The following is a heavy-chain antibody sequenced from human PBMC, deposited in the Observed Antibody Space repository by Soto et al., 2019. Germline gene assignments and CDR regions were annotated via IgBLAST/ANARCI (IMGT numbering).Heavy chain of an antibody. Sequence: SETLSLTCSVSGGSITGGSISRTTYYWGWMRQPPGKGLEWIASFFIGGNTYYNPSLKSRVTTSVDTSKNQFSLTVTSVTAADTAVYYCARRIVATETFDYWGQGTLVTVSS. J-gene: IGHJ4*02. D-gene: IGHD5-12*01. CDR2: FFIGGNT. V-gene: IGHV4-39*01. CDR1: GGSISRTTYY. CDR3: ARRIVATETFDY.